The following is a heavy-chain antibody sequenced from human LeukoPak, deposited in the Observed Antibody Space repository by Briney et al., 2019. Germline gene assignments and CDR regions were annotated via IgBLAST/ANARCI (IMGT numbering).Heavy chain of an antibody. CDR2: ISGSGGST. Sequence: GGSLRLSCGASGFTFTTHWIHWVRQAPGKGLEWVSAISGSGGSTYYADSVKGRFTISRDNSKNTLYLQMNSLRAEDTAVYYCAKDDTPDEVWGQGTLVTVSS. CDR1: GFTFTTHW. J-gene: IGHJ4*02. D-gene: IGHD1-14*01. CDR3: AKDDTPDEV. V-gene: IGHV3-23*01.